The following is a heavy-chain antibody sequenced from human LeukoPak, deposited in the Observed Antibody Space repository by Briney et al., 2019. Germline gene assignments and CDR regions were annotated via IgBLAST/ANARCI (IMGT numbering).Heavy chain of an antibody. J-gene: IGHJ4*02. CDR1: GYIFSRNG. D-gene: IGHD3-3*01. V-gene: IGHV1-18*01. Sequence: ASVKVSCKASGYIFSRNGITWVRQAPGQGLEWMGWISGYNGNTNYAQKLQGRVTMTTDTSTSTAYMELRSLRSDDTAVYYCARDLRTTPLRFLEWFSNLPFDYWGQGTLVTVSS. CDR3: ARDLRTTPLRFLEWFSNLPFDY. CDR2: ISGYNGNT.